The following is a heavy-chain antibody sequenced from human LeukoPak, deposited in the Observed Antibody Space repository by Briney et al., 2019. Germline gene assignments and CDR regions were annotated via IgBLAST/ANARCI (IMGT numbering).Heavy chain of an antibody. Sequence: GRSLRLSCAASGFTFDDYAMHWVRQAPGKALEGGSGISWNSGNIGYADSVKGRFTISRDNALNSLYLQMNSLRAEDTALYYCARGYSYGLPDAFDIWGQGTMVIVSS. J-gene: IGHJ3*02. CDR2: ISWNSGNI. D-gene: IGHD5-18*01. CDR1: GFTFDDYA. CDR3: ARGYSYGLPDAFDI. V-gene: IGHV3-9*01.